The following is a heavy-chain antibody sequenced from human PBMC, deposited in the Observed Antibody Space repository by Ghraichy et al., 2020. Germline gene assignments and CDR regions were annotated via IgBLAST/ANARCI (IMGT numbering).Heavy chain of an antibody. CDR1: GFTFTSYW. V-gene: IGHV3-74*01. CDR3: ARSSGRLDV. Sequence: GESLNISCAASGFTFTSYWMHWVRQAPGKGLVWVSHINSDGSTINYAASVKGRFTISRDNAENTLYLQMNSLRAEDTAVYYCARSSGRLDVWGQGTTVTVAS. D-gene: IGHD7-27*01. J-gene: IGHJ6*02. CDR2: INSDGSTI.